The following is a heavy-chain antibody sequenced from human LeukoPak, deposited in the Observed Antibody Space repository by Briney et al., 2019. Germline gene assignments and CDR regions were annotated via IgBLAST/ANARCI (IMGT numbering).Heavy chain of an antibody. J-gene: IGHJ5*02. V-gene: IGHV4-59*01. Sequence: MYYSGSTHYNPSLKSRVTISLDTSKNQVSLILTSVTAADTAVYYCARLAVATTSWFDPWGQGTLVTVSS. CDR2: MYYSGST. CDR3: ARLAVATTSWFDP. D-gene: IGHD2-15*01.